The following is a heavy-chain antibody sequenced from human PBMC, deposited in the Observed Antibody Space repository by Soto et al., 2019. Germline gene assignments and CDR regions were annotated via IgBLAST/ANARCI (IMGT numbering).Heavy chain of an antibody. D-gene: IGHD6-19*01. CDR2: VSHDGRNT. CDR1: GFTFSDYA. Sequence: VQLVESGGGVVQPGRSLRLSCAASGFTFSDYAMHWVRQAPGKGLEWVAVVSHDGRNTHYADSVKGRFTFSRDSSGNTVALAMTSLRAEDTAVYYCAKGGRQWLVTSDFNYWGQGALVTVSS. CDR3: AKGGRQWLVTSDFNY. V-gene: IGHV3-30*18. J-gene: IGHJ4*02.